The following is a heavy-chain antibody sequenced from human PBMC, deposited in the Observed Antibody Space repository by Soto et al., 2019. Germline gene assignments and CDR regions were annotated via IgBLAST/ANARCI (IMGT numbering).Heavy chain of an antibody. V-gene: IGHV1-24*01. CDR2: FDPEDGET. D-gene: IGHD2-2*01. CDR1: GYTLTELS. CDR3: AKRKYCPSTTCFDY. J-gene: IGHJ4*02. Sequence: ASVKVSCKVSGYTLTELSMHWVRQAPGKGLEWMGGFDPEDGETIYAQKFQGRVTMTEDTSTDTAYMELSSLRSEDTAVYYCAKRKYCPSTTCFDYWGQGTQVTVSS.